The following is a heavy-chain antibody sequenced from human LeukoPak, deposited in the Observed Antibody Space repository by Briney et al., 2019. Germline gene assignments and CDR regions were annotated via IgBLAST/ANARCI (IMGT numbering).Heavy chain of an antibody. D-gene: IGHD1-20*01. J-gene: IGHJ4*02. CDR1: GYIFTNYY. CDR3: ANGVSELDNWNGPSQY. Sequence: ASVKVSCKASGYIFTNYYIHWVRQAPGQGLEWMGIINPGGGSTSYAQKFQGRVTMTRDTSTSTVYMELNSLKSEDTAVYYCANGVSELDNWNGPSQYWGQGTLVTVSS. V-gene: IGHV1-46*01. CDR2: INPGGGST.